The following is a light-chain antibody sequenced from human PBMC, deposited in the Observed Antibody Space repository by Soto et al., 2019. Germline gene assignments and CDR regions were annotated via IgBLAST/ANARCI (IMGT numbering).Light chain of an antibody. CDR2: GVS. CDR1: QSVSSNY. J-gene: IGKJ1*01. V-gene: IGKV3-20*01. Sequence: ESVLTQSPGTLSLSPGERATLSCRASQSVSSNYLAWYQQKPGQAPRLLIYGVSTRATGIPDRFSASGSGTDFTLTIRRLEPEDSAVYYCKQYGSSPTWTFGQGTKVEIK. CDR3: KQYGSSPTWT.